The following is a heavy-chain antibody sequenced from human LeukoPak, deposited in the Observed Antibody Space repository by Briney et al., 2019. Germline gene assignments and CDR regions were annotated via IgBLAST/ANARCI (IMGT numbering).Heavy chain of an antibody. V-gene: IGHV3-7*01. D-gene: IGHD3-10*01. CDR1: GFTFSSYW. CDR3: ARDLLLWFGELLRPLDY. Sequence: GGSLRLSCAASGFTFSSYWMSWVRQAPGKGLEWVANIKQDGSEKYYVDSVKGRFTISRDNAENSLYLQVNSLRAEDTAVYYCARDLLLWFGELLRPLDYWGQGTLVTVSS. J-gene: IGHJ4*02. CDR2: IKQDGSEK.